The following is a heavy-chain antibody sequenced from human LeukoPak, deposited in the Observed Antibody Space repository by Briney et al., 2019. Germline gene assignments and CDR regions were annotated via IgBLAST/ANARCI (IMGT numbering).Heavy chain of an antibody. V-gene: IGHV1-3*01. CDR1: GYTFTTYT. Sequence: GGSLRLSFAASGYTFTTYTMHWVRQAPGQGLEWMGWMHAGNENTKSSQKFQGRLTISWDTSASTAYMELSSLRSEDTAIYYCAREVAIWGQGTLVTVSS. CDR2: MHAGNENT. CDR3: AREVAI. J-gene: IGHJ4*02. D-gene: IGHD2-15*01.